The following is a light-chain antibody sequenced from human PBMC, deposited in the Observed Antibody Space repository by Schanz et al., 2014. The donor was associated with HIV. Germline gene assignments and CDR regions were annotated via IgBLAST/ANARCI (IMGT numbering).Light chain of an antibody. CDR1: QSSSTY. J-gene: IGKJ3*01. CDR2: GAS. CDR3: QQYATSAFT. Sequence: EIGMTQSPGTLSLSPGERATLSCRASQSSSTYLAWYQHKPGQAPRLLIYGASSRATGIPDRFSGSGSGTDFSLTISRLEPEDFAVYFCQQYATSAFTFGPGTKVDIK. V-gene: IGKV3-20*01.